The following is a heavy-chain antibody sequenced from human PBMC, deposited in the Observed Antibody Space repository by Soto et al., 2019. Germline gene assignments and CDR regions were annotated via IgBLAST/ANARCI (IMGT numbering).Heavy chain of an antibody. CDR2: LIPIFGTA. J-gene: IGHJ6*02. CDR3: ASGSGYYDSSAYYTYYNYCMDV. Sequence: SVKVSCKAPGGTFSSYAISWVRQAPGQGLEWMGGLIPIFGTANYAQKFQGRVTITADESTSTAYMELSSLRSEATAVYYCASGSGYYDSSAYYTYYNYCMDVWGQGTTLTVSS. V-gene: IGHV1-69*13. D-gene: IGHD3-22*01. CDR1: GGTFSSYA.